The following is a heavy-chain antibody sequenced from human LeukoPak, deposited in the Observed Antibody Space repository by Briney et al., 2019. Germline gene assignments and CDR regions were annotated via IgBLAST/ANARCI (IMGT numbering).Heavy chain of an antibody. D-gene: IGHD6-13*01. Sequence: GGSLRLSRAASGFIFSGAWMSWVRQAPGKGLEWVANIKEDGSEKHYVDSVNGRFTISRDNAKNSVYLQMNSLRAEDTAVYYCARIMNSSPDYWGQGTLVTVSS. J-gene: IGHJ4*02. CDR3: ARIMNSSPDY. CDR2: IKEDGSEK. V-gene: IGHV3-7*01. CDR1: GFIFSGAW.